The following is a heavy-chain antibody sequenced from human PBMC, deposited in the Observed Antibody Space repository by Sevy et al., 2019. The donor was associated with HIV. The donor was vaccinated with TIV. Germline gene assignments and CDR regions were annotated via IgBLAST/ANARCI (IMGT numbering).Heavy chain of an antibody. CDR1: GGSISSGSYY. Sequence: SETLSLTCTVSGGSISSGSYYWSWIRQPAGKGLEWIGRIYTSGSTNYNPSLKSRVTMSVDTSKNQFSLKLSSVTAADTAVYYCVIGSSWYPYGYWGQGTLVTVSS. CDR2: IYTSGST. V-gene: IGHV4-61*02. CDR3: VIGSSWYPYGY. J-gene: IGHJ4*02. D-gene: IGHD6-13*01.